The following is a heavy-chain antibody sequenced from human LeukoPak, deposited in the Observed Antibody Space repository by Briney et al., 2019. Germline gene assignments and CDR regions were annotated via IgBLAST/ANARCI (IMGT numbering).Heavy chain of an antibody. CDR1: GFIFSDYD. CDR3: ARGASD. J-gene: IGHJ4*02. CDR2: ISSGGST. Sequence: GGSLRLSCAASGFIFSDYDMSRIRQAPGKGLEWVSFISSGGSTYYADSVKGRFIISRDNSKNTVYLQMNSLRPEDTAVYYCARGASDWGQGTLVTVSS. V-gene: IGHV3-53*01.